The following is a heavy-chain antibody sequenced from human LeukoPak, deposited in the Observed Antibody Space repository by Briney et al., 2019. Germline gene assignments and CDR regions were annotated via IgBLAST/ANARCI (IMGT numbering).Heavy chain of an antibody. CDR3: ARGERWLQLAEYFQH. D-gene: IGHD5-24*01. CDR1: GYTLTELS. J-gene: IGHJ1*01. CDR2: FDPEDGET. V-gene: IGHV1-24*01. Sequence: ASVKVSCKVSGYTLTELSMHWVRQAPGKGLEWMGGFDPEDGETIYAQKFQGRVTITTDESTSTAYMELSSLRSEDTAVYYCARGERWLQLAEYFQHWGQGTLVTISS.